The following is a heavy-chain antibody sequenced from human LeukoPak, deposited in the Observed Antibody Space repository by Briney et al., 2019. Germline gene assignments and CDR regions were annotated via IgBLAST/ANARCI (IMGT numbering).Heavy chain of an antibody. CDR1: GGSFSGYY. Sequence: PSETLSLTCAVYGGSFSGYYWSWIRQPPGKGLEWIGEINHSGSTNYNPSLKSRVTISVDTSKSQFSLKLSSVTAADTAVYYCARAPRDYYGSSGYYPLLYFDYWGQGTLVTVSS. D-gene: IGHD3-22*01. J-gene: IGHJ4*02. V-gene: IGHV4-34*01. CDR3: ARAPRDYYGSSGYYPLLYFDY. CDR2: INHSGST.